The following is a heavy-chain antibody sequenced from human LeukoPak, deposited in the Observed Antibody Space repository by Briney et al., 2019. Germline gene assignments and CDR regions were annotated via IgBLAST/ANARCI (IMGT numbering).Heavy chain of an antibody. V-gene: IGHV3-66*02. CDR2: IYSGGST. D-gene: IGHD3-9*01. CDR1: GFTVSSNY. CDR3: AREKYYDILTGYYKGGFYFDY. J-gene: IGHJ4*02. Sequence: GGSLRLSCAASGFTVSSNYMSWVRQAPGKGLEWVLVIYSGGSTYYADSVKGRFTISRDNSKNTLYLQMNSLRAEDTAMYYCAREKYYDILTGYYKGGFYFDYWGQGTLVTVSS.